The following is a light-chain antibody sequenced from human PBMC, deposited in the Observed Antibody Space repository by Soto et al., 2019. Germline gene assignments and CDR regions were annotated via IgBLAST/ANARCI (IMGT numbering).Light chain of an antibody. J-gene: IGKJ5*01. CDR2: GAS. Sequence: EIVLTQSPGTLSLSPGERATLSCRASQSVSSSYLAWYQQKPGQAPRLLIYGASSRATGIPDRFSGSGSGTDFTLTISRLEPEDFAVYYCQQYDSSPPHPFGQGTRLEIK. V-gene: IGKV3-20*01. CDR1: QSVSSSY. CDR3: QQYDSSPPHP.